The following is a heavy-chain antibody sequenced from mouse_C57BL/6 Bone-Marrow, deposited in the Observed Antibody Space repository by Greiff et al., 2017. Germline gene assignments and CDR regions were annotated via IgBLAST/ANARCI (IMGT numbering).Heavy chain of an antibody. CDR3: ARENYYGSSYVAWFAY. Sequence: QVQLQQPGAELVKPGASVKLSCKASGYTFTSYWMHWVKQRPGQGLEWIGMIHPNSGSTNYNEKFKSKATLTVDKSSSTAYMQLSSLTSEDSAVYYCARENYYGSSYVAWFAYWGQGTLVTASA. V-gene: IGHV1-64*01. D-gene: IGHD1-1*01. CDR1: GYTFTSYW. CDR2: IHPNSGST. J-gene: IGHJ3*01.